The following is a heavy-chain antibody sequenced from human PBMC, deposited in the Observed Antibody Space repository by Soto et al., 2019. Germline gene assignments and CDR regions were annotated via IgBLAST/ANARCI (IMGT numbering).Heavy chain of an antibody. CDR1: GYTFTSYG. CDR2: ISAYNGNT. J-gene: IGHJ6*02. V-gene: IGHV1-18*01. D-gene: IGHD1-26*01. Sequence: ASVKVSCKASGYTFTSYGISWVRQAPGQGLEWMGWISAYNGNTNYAQKLQGRVTMTTDTSTSTAYMELRSLRSDDTAAYYCARDGDSGSYYYYGMDVWGQGTTVTVSS. CDR3: ARDGDSGSYYYYGMDV.